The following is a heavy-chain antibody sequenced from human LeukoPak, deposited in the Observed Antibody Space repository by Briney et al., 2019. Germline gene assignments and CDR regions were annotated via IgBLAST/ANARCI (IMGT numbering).Heavy chain of an antibody. J-gene: IGHJ4*02. D-gene: IGHD3-3*01. CDR1: GGSISSYY. Sequence: SETLSLTCTVSGGSISSYYWSWIRQPPGKGLEWIGYIYYSGGTNYNPSLKSRVTISVDTSKNQFSLKLSSVTAADTAVYYCANMIFGVVKSARANVDYWGQGTLVTVSS. V-gene: IGHV4-59*01. CDR3: ANMIFGVVKSARANVDY. CDR2: IYYSGGT.